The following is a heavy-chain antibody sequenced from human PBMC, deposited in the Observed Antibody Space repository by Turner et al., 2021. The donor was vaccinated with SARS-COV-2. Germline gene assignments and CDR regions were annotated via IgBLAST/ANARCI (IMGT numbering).Heavy chain of an antibody. CDR2: IYHGGST. D-gene: IGHD5-18*01. Sequence: VQLQESGPALVKPSETLSLTCTVSGGSISNYYWSWIRQPPGKGLEWIGYIYHGGSTKYNPALKSRVTIAVDSSKNQFSLILSSVTAADTAVYYCAILYTYAEFYFDYWGQGALVTVSS. V-gene: IGHV4-59*08. J-gene: IGHJ4*02. CDR1: GGSISNYY. CDR3: AILYTYAEFYFDY.